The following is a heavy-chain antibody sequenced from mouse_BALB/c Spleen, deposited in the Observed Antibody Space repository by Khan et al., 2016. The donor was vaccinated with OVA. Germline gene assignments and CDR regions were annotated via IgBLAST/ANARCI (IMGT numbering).Heavy chain of an antibody. Sequence: VQLKESGPGLVAPSQSLAITCTVSGFSLTIYGINWIRQPPGKGLEWLGEIWGDGSTNYHSDLIYSLSIRKDNSKSKVVLKLNSRQTDDTATYYCAKGGDGSTYAMDYWGQGTSVTVSS. V-gene: IGHV2-3*01. J-gene: IGHJ4*01. CDR3: AKGGDGSTYAMDY. CDR1: GFSLTIYG. CDR2: IWGDGST. D-gene: IGHD2-3*01.